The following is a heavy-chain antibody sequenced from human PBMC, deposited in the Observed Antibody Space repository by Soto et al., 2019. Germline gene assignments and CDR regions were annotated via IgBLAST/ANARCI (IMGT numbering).Heavy chain of an antibody. Sequence: EVPLVESGGGLVQPGGSLTLSCVASGFTFTTYCMHWVRQAPGQGLEYLSAIRNDAVHTYYANSVKDRFTISRDKSKDTPYLHVGSLRPEDMAIYYCARGHLPWYYHSYGMDVWGQGTTVTVSS. J-gene: IGHJ6*02. CDR2: IRNDAVHT. V-gene: IGHV3-64*01. CDR3: ARGHLPWYYHSYGMDV. CDR1: GFTFTTYC.